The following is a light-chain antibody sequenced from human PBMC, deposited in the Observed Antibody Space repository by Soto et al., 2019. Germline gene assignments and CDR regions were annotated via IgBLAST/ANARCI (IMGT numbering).Light chain of an antibody. V-gene: IGKV3-20*01. CDR1: QTVTNNH. CDR2: NVS. Sequence: EIVLTQSPDTLSLSPGGRATLSCRASQTVTNNHLAWYQQKPGQAPRLLIYNVSRRSTGIPDRFSGSGSGIDFTLTICRLEPEDFAVYYCQQYGTSPKWTFGLGTRVEVK. J-gene: IGKJ1*01. CDR3: QQYGTSPKWT.